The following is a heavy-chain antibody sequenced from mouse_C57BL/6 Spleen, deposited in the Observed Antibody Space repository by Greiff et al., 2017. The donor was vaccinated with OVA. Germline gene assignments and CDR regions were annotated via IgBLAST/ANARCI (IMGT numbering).Heavy chain of an antibody. V-gene: IGHV1-50*01. CDR3: AREGADY. CDR1: GYTFTSYW. J-gene: IGHJ2*01. Sequence: QVQLQQPGAELVKPGASVKLSCKASGYTFTSYWMQWVKQRPGQGLEWIGEIDPSDSYTNYNQKFKGKATLTVDTSSSTAYMQLSSLTFEDSAVYYCAREGADYWGQGTTLTVSS. CDR2: IDPSDSYT.